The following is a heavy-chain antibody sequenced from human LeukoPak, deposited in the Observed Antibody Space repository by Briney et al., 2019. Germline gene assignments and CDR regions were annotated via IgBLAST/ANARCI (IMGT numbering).Heavy chain of an antibody. Sequence: PGGSLRLSCAASGFTFDDYAMHWVRQASGKGLEWVSGISWNSGSIGYADSVKGRFTISRDNAKNSLFLQMNSLRAEDMALYYCAKDEFVASDFTGAFDIWGQGTMVTVSS. CDR3: AKDEFVASDFTGAFDI. CDR2: ISWNSGSI. D-gene: IGHD2-8*02. V-gene: IGHV3-9*03. J-gene: IGHJ3*02. CDR1: GFTFDDYA.